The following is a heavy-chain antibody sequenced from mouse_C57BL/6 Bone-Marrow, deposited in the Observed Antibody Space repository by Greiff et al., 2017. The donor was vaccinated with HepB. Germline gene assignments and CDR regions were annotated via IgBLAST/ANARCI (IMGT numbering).Heavy chain of an antibody. V-gene: IGHV1-26*01. CDR3: ASGMDY. CDR1: GYTFTDYY. J-gene: IGHJ4*01. Sequence: VQLQQSGPELVKPGASVKISCKASGYTFTDYYMNWVKQSHGKSLEWIGDINPNNGGTSYNQKFKGKVTLTVDKSSSTAYMELRSLTSEDSAVYYCASGMDYWGKGTSVTVSS. CDR2: INPNNGGT.